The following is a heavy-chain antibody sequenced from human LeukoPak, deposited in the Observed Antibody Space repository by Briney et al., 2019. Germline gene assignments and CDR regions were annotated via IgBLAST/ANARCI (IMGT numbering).Heavy chain of an antibody. CDR3: ARGGAGTSSIAFDI. J-gene: IGHJ3*02. D-gene: IGHD6-6*01. Sequence: PSETLSLTCTVSGGSISSYYWSWIRQPPGKGLEWIGYIYYSGSTNYNPSLKSRVTISVDTSKNQFSLKLSSVTAADTAVYYCARGGAGTSSIAFDIWGQGTMVTVSS. V-gene: IGHV4-59*01. CDR1: GGSISSYY. CDR2: IYYSGST.